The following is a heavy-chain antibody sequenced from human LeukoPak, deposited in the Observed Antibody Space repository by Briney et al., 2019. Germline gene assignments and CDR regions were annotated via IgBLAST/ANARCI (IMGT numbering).Heavy chain of an antibody. J-gene: IGHJ1*01. Sequence: GGSLRLSCAASGFTFSSYAMHWVRQAPGKGLEWVAVISYDGSNKYYADSVKGRFTISRDNSKNTLYLQMNSLRAEDTAVYYCAGVVTAIHFQHWGQGTLVTVSS. D-gene: IGHD2-21*02. V-gene: IGHV3-30-3*01. CDR2: ISYDGSNK. CDR1: GFTFSSYA. CDR3: AGVVTAIHFQH.